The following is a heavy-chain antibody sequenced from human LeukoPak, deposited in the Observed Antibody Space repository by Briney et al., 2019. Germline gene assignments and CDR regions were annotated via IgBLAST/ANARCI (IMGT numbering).Heavy chain of an antibody. CDR3: ARVPRSIAAVTP. V-gene: IGHV4-61*02. CDR2: IYTSWST. J-gene: IGHJ4*02. D-gene: IGHD6-13*01. CDR1: GGSISSGSYY. Sequence: SQTLSLPCTVSGGSISSGSYYWSWIRQPAGKGLEWIGRIYTSWSTNYNPSLKSRVTISVDTSKNQFSLKLSSVTAADTAVYYCARVPRSIAAVTPWGQGTLVTVSS.